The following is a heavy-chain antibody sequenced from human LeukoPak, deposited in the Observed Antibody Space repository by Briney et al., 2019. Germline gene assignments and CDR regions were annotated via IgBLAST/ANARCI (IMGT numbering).Heavy chain of an antibody. CDR3: AKQYDSSGHYYPIDY. V-gene: IGHV3-23*01. J-gene: IGHJ4*02. CDR2: ISGSGGST. D-gene: IGHD3-22*01. Sequence: GGSLRLSCAASGFTFSSYAMSWVRQAPGKGLEWVSAISGSGGSTYYADSVKGRFTISRDNSKNTLYLQMNSLRAEDTAVYYCAKQYDSSGHYYPIDYWGQGTLVTVSS. CDR1: GFTFSSYA.